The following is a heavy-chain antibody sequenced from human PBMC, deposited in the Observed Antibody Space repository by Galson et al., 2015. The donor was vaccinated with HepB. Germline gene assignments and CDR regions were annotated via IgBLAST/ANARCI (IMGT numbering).Heavy chain of an antibody. Sequence: SLRLSCAVSGFSFRDYFMSWIRQAPGKGLGWVSYISTSGSEKYVENVKGRFTISRDNGGNSLLLQMRSLTVDDTAVYYCAREKSGHYFTFESWGQGTLVTVSS. CDR2: ISTSGSE. CDR1: GFSFRDYF. V-gene: IGHV3-11*01. CDR3: AREKSGHYFTFES. J-gene: IGHJ4*02. D-gene: IGHD1-26*01.